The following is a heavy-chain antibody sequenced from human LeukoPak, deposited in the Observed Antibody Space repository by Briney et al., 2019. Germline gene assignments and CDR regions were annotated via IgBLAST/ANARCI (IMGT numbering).Heavy chain of an antibody. CDR1: GFTFDDYA. CDR2: ISGDGGST. V-gene: IGHV3-43*02. D-gene: IGHD2/OR15-2a*01. Sequence: GGSLSLSCVASGFTFDDYAMHWVRQAPGKGREWVSLISGDGGSTYYADSVKGRFTISRDNSKNSLYLQMNSLRTEDTALYYCAKGSIYGSYYYMDVWGKGTTVTASS. CDR3: AKGSIYGSYYYMDV. J-gene: IGHJ6*03.